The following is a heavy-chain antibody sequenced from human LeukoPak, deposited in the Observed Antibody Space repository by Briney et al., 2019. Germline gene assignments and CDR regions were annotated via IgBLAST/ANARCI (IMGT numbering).Heavy chain of an antibody. CDR3: ARGVAYYYGSGSLY. Sequence: PGGSLTLSCAASGFTFSSYWMHWVRQAPGKGLVWVSRINSDGSSTSYADSVKGRFTISRDNAKNTLYLQMNSLRAEDTAVYYCARGVAYYYGSGSLYWGQGTLVTVSS. CDR2: INSDGSST. D-gene: IGHD3-10*01. V-gene: IGHV3-74*01. CDR1: GFTFSSYW. J-gene: IGHJ4*02.